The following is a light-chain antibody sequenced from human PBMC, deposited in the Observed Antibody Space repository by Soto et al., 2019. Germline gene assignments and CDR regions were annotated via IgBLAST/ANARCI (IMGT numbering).Light chain of an antibody. CDR2: NND. Sequence: QPVLTQPPSASGTPGQRVTISCSGGDSNIGSNTVNWYQQLPGTAPKLLIYNNDQRPSGVPDRFSGSKSGTSASLAISGLQSEDEADYYCAAWDDSLSGVLFGGGTKLTVL. J-gene: IGLJ2*01. V-gene: IGLV1-44*01. CDR1: DSNIGSNT. CDR3: AAWDDSLSGVL.